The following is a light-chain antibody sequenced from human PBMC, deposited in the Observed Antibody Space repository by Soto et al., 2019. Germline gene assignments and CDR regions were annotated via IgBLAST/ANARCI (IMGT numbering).Light chain of an antibody. CDR2: GAF. V-gene: IGKV3-20*01. CDR3: QQYGSAPYT. Sequence: EIVLTQSPGTLSLSPGERATLSCRASQSVSNDYLAWYQQKPGQAPSLLIYGAFHRATGIPDRFSGTGSGTDFTLTISRLEPAAFAVYYCQQYGSAPYTFGQGTKLDIK. J-gene: IGKJ2*01. CDR1: QSVSNDY.